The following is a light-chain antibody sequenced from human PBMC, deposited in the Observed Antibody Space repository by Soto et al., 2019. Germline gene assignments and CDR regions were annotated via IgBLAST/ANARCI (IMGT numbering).Light chain of an antibody. J-gene: IGLJ1*01. Sequence: QSVLTQPPSVSGAPGQRVTISCTGGSANIGAAYNVDWYRQLPGTAPKLLIYGNNNRPSGVPARCSGSKSGTSASLAIAGLQAEDEGDYYCQSYDSSLSGYVFGTGTKGTVL. CDR2: GNN. V-gene: IGLV1-40*01. CDR1: SANIGAAYN. CDR3: QSYDSSLSGYV.